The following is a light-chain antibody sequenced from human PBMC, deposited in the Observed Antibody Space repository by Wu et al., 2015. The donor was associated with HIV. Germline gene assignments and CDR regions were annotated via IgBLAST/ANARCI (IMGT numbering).Light chain of an antibody. Sequence: DIQMTQSPSSLSASVGDRVTITCRASQTVTTYLNWYQQKLGKAPTLLIYAASSLQSGVPPRFSGSGSGTDFTLTISSLQPEDFATYYCQQSYNSPFTFGPGTKVDVK. J-gene: IGKJ3*01. CDR1: QTVTTY. CDR2: AAS. V-gene: IGKV1-39*01. CDR3: QQSYNSPFT.